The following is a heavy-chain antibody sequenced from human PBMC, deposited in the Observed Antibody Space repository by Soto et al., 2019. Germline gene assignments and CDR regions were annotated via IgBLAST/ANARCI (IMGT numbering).Heavy chain of an antibody. CDR2: IYYSGST. CDR1: GGSISSGGYY. J-gene: IGHJ3*02. Sequence: SETLSLTCTVSGGSISSGGYYWSCIRQHPGKGLEWIGYIYYSGSTYYNPSLKSRVTISVDTSKNQFSLKLSSVTAADTAVYYCARDSPMTTVTTTAFDTWGQGTMVTVSS. D-gene: IGHD4-17*01. V-gene: IGHV4-31*03. CDR3: ARDSPMTTVTTTAFDT.